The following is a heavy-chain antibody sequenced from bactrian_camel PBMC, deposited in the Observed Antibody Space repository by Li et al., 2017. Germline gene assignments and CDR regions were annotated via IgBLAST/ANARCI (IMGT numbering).Heavy chain of an antibody. Sequence: VQLVESGGGSVQAGGSLRLSCTTSPYGHKTDCVAWFRQAPGKGREGVVSVASDGTTTYGDSVKGRFTFSRDNLKNTVYLQINSLKMDDTAVYYCAAECPDGDYDREYWGQGTQVTVS. CDR3: AAECPDGDYDREY. V-gene: IGHV3S53*01. D-gene: IGHD4*01. J-gene: IGHJ4*01. CDR1: PYGHKTDC. CDR2: VASDGTT.